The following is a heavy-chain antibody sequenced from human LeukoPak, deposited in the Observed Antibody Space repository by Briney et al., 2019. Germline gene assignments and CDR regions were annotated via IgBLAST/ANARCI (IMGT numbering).Heavy chain of an antibody. V-gene: IGHV3-7*01. CDR1: GFTFSSYS. CDR3: ARGITMIVMDV. CDR2: IKQDGSEK. J-gene: IGHJ6*02. D-gene: IGHD3-22*01. Sequence: GGSLRLPCAASGFTFSSYSMNWVRQAPGKGLEWVANIKQDGSEKYYVDSVKGRFTISRDNAKNSLYLQMNSLRAEDTAVYYCARGITMIVMDVWGQGTTVTVSS.